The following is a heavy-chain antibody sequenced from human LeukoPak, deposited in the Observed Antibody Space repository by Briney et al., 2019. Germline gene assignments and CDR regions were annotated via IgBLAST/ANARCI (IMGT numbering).Heavy chain of an antibody. CDR2: IIPIFGTA. D-gene: IGHD3-3*01. Sequence: SVKVSCKASGGTFSSYAISWVRQAPGQGLEWMGGIIPIFGTANYAQKFQGRVAITADESTSTAYMELSSLRSEDTAVYYCAKHAWSGYYCLDYWGQGTLVTVSS. J-gene: IGHJ4*02. CDR3: AKHAWSGYYCLDY. V-gene: IGHV1-69*01. CDR1: GGTFSSYA.